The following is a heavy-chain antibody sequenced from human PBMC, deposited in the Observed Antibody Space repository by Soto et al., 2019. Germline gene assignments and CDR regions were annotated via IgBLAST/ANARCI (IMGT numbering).Heavy chain of an antibody. Sequence: QVQLVESGGGVVQPGRSLRLSCAASGFTFSSYGMHWVRQAPGKGLEWVAVISYDGSNKYYADPVKGRFTISRDNSKNTLYLQMNSLRAEDTAVYYCAKDPRGEVIWFDPWGQGTLVTVSS. CDR2: ISYDGSNK. V-gene: IGHV3-30*18. CDR3: AKDPRGEVIWFDP. J-gene: IGHJ5*02. D-gene: IGHD2-21*01. CDR1: GFTFSSYG.